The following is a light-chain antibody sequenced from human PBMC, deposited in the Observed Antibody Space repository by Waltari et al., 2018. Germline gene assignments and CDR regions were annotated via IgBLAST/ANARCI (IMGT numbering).Light chain of an antibody. CDR3: QQYDGIVVT. Sequence: EIVLTQSPGTLSLSPGERATLSCRASQSVSTISLTWYQQKPGQAPRLLIYGTSSSATGIPDRFIGSGSGTDFTLTISRLQPEEFAIYYCQQYDGIVVTFGGGTKV. CDR2: GTS. J-gene: IGKJ4*01. CDR1: QSVSTIS. V-gene: IGKV3-20*01.